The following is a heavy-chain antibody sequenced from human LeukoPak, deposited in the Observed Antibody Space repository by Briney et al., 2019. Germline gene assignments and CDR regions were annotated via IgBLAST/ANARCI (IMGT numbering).Heavy chain of an antibody. CDR2: IYYSGST. Sequence: SETLSLTCTVSGGSVSSGSYYWSWIRQPPGKGLEWIGYIYYSGSTNYNPSLKSRVTISVDTSKNQFSLKLSSVTAADTAVYYCARDKERNWFDPWGQGTLVTVSS. CDR3: ARDKERNWFDP. V-gene: IGHV4-61*01. CDR1: GGSVSSGSYY. D-gene: IGHD5-24*01. J-gene: IGHJ5*02.